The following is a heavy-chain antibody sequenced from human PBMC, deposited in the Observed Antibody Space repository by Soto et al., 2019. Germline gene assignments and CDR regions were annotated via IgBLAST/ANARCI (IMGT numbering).Heavy chain of an antibody. Sequence: SQTLSLTCAISGDSVSSNSVAWNWIRQSPSRGLEWLGRTYYRSRWYNEYAVSVKSRITINADTSKNQFSLQLNSVTPEDAAAYYCARLFSFTMGGDYFYGMDVWGQGTTVTVSS. CDR1: GDSVSSNSVA. J-gene: IGHJ6*02. D-gene: IGHD3-16*01. CDR2: TYYRSRWYN. CDR3: ARLFSFTMGGDYFYGMDV. V-gene: IGHV6-1*01.